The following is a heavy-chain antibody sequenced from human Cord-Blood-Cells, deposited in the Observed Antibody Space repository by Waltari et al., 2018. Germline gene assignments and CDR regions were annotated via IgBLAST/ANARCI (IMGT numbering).Heavy chain of an antibody. CDR3: ARGFEGYSSSWYSFDY. D-gene: IGHD6-13*01. V-gene: IGHV3-33*01. J-gene: IGHJ4*02. Sequence: QVQLVESGGGVVQPGRSLRLSCAASGFPFSSYGMHWVRQAPGKGLEWVAVIWYDGSNKYYADSVKGRFTISRDNSKNTLYLQMNSLRAEDTAVYYCARGFEGYSSSWYSFDYWGQGTLVTVSS. CDR1: GFPFSSYG. CDR2: IWYDGSNK.